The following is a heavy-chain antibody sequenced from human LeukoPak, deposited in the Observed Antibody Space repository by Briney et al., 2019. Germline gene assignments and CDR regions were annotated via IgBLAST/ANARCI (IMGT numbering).Heavy chain of an antibody. CDR3: ARDRYGSGWGHFDY. D-gene: IGHD6-19*01. CDR1: GDSVSSNSAS. CDR2: TYYMSKWYN. Sequence: SQTLSLTCAISGDSVSSNSASWKWIRQPPSRGLEWLGRTYYMSKWYNDYAVSVKSRITINPRTSKNQFSLQLNSVTPEDTAVYYCARDRYGSGWGHFDYWGQGTLVTVSS. V-gene: IGHV6-1*01. J-gene: IGHJ4*02.